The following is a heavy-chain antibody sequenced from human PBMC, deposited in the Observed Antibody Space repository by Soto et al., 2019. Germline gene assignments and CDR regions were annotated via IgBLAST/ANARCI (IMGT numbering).Heavy chain of an antibody. Sequence: EVQLLESGGGMVEPRGSLKLSCVASGFSFGTYVMNWVRPAPGKGLEWVSGVSGSGGRVYSADSVKGRFTISRDNSRNTLYLQMNSLRAEDTAIYYCAMTRLYDTGTNDYHRDALDIWGQGTQVTVSS. CDR2: VSGSGGRV. V-gene: IGHV3-23*01. D-gene: IGHD3-22*01. CDR3: AMTRLYDTGTNDYHRDALDI. J-gene: IGHJ3*02. CDR1: GFSFGTYV.